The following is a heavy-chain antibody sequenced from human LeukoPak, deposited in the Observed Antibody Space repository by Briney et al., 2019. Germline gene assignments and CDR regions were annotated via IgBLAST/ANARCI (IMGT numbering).Heavy chain of an antibody. D-gene: IGHD5/OR15-5a*01. CDR1: GGSISSGNYH. J-gene: IGHJ4*02. CDR2: MCYSGRT. V-gene: IGHV4-39*01. CDR3: ARHPARRDVYDHLDY. Sequence: PSETLSLTCTVSGGSISSGNYHWAWVRQPPGKGPEWFGGMCYSGRTYYNPALKSRVTIYVDTSKYQFSLKVPPVTAADTAVYYCARHPARRDVYDHLDYWGQGTLVTVSS.